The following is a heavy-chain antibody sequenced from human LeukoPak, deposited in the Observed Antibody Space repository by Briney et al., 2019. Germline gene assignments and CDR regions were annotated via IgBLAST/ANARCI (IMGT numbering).Heavy chain of an antibody. CDR3: ARGRVVVVVAATDSGIDY. CDR2: IYYSGST. D-gene: IGHD2-15*01. V-gene: IGHV4-59*12. J-gene: IGHJ4*02. Sequence: SETLSLTCTVSGGSISSYYWSWIRQPPGKGLEWIGNIYYSGSTNYNPSLKSRVTISVDTSKNQFSLKLSSVTAADTAVYYCARGRVVVVVAATDSGIDYWGQGTLVTVSS. CDR1: GGSISSYY.